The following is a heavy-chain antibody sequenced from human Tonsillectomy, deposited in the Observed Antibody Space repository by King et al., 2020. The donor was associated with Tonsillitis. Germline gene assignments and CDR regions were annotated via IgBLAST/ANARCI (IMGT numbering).Heavy chain of an antibody. V-gene: IGHV3-72*01. D-gene: IGHD3-10*01. Sequence: QLVQSGGGLVQPGGSLRLSCAASGFTFSDHYMDWVRQAPGKGLEWVGRTRNKANSYTTEYAASVKGRFTISRDDSKNSLYLQMNSLKTEDTAVYYCATVYGSGSFDHYYYYYMDVWGKGTTVTVSS. CDR2: TRNKANSYTT. CDR1: GFTFSDHY. J-gene: IGHJ6*03. CDR3: ATVYGSGSFDHYYYYYMDV.